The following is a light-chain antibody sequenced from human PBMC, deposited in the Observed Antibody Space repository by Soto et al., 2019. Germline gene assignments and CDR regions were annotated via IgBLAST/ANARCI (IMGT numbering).Light chain of an antibody. CDR3: QQSYSSPPT. Sequence: EIVLTQSPGTLSLSPGERATLSCRASQSVPRSYLAWYQQKPGQAPRLLIYGTSSRATGIPDRFSGSGSGTDFTLTISRLEPEDFATYYCQQSYSSPPTFGQGTKVDIK. J-gene: IGKJ1*01. CDR2: GTS. CDR1: QSVPRSY. V-gene: IGKV3-20*01.